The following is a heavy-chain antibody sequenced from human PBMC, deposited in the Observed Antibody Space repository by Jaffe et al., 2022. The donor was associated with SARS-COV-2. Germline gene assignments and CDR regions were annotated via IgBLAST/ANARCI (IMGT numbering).Heavy chain of an antibody. Sequence: QVQLVESGGGVIQPGRSLRLSCAASGFTFSQYAMHWVRQAPGKGLEWVATISYGGSNKHYGDSVKGRFTISRENSKNTVSLQMDSLRAEDTAVYYCAKGFEAGYGDAGYYYHGMDVWGQGTTVTVSS. D-gene: IGHD4-17*01. CDR1: GFTFSQYA. CDR2: ISYGGSNK. CDR3: AKGFEAGYGDAGYYYHGMDV. V-gene: IGHV3-30*18. J-gene: IGHJ6*02.